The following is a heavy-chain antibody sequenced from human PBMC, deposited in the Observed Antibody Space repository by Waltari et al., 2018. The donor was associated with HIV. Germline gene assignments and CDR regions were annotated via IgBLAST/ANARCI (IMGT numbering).Heavy chain of an antibody. Sequence: QVQLVQSGAEVKKPGASVTVSCKASGYTFTSYYLHWVRQAPGQGLEWMGVINPNGGSKKYAQKFQGRVTLTRDTSTSTGYMELSSLRSEDTALYYCARSAPYIVSAGWALETNWFDPWGQGTLVTVSS. V-gene: IGHV1-46*01. CDR3: ARSAPYIVSAGWALETNWFDP. CDR1: GYTFTSYY. J-gene: IGHJ5*02. CDR2: INPNGGSK. D-gene: IGHD6-13*01.